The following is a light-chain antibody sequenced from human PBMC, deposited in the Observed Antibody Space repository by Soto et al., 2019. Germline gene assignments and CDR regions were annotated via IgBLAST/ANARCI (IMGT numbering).Light chain of an antibody. J-gene: IGKJ4*01. CDR3: QQRSNWPPLT. CDR1: QSVSSY. Sequence: EIVLTQSPATLSLSPGERATLSCRASQSVSSYLAWYQQKPGQAPRLLIYDASNRATGIPARFSGSGSGTDFTLSSSSLEPEDFAVYYRQQRSNWPPLTFGGGTKVEIK. CDR2: DAS. V-gene: IGKV3-11*01.